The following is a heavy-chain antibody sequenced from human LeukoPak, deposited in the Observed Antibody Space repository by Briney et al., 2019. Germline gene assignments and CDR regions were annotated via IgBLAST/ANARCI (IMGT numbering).Heavy chain of an antibody. CDR2: ISWNSGSI. D-gene: IGHD3-3*01. CDR1: GFTFDDYA. V-gene: IGHV3-9*03. CDR3: AKGCYDFWSGYFCY. J-gene: IGHJ4*02. Sequence: GRSLRLSCAASGFTFDDYAIHWVRQAPGKGLEWVSGISWNSGSIGYADSVKGRFTISRDNAKNSLYLQMNGLRAEDMALYYCAKGCYDFWSGYFCYWGQGTLVTVSS.